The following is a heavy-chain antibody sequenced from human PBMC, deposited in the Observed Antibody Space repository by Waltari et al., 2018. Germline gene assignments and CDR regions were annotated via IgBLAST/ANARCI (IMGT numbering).Heavy chain of an antibody. J-gene: IGHJ6*02. V-gene: IGHV4-4*02. CDR1: GGSISSSNW. D-gene: IGHD3-16*01. CDR3: GRETQDFFMREYYGMDV. Sequence: QVHLQESGPGLVKPSGTLSLTCAVSGGSISSSNWWSWVRQTPGKGLGWIGGIYDSGTTNYNPSLKSRGTISLDKSKNQFSLKLNAVTAADTAVYYCGRETQDFFMREYYGMDVWGQGTTVIVSS. CDR2: IYDSGTT.